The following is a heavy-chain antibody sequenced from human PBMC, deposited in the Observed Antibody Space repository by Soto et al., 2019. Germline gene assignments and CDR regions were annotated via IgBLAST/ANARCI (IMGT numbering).Heavy chain of an antibody. CDR2: INHIGES. CDR1: GGSLTDYW. J-gene: IGHJ4*02. D-gene: IGHD3-10*01. Sequence: QVHLQQWGTGLLKPSETLSLTCAVYGGSLTDYWWTWIRQTPGKGLEWIGEINHIGESNHNPSLKSRVTISLDTSQHQFSLKLTSVTVADTAVYYCARDFGAGAHFDNWGQGSLVTGSS. CDR3: ARDFGAGAHFDN. V-gene: IGHV4-34*01.